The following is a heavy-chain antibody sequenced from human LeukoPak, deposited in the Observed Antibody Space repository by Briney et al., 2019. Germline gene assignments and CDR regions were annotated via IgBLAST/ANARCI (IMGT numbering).Heavy chain of an antibody. V-gene: IGHV4-39*07. CDR3: ARLYDYVWGSYRYYFDY. CDR2: IYYSGNT. D-gene: IGHD3-16*02. J-gene: IGHJ4*02. Sequence: PSETLSLTCTVSGGSIRSYWGWIRQPPGKGLEWIGSIYYSGNTYYNASLKSRVTISVVTSKNQFSLKLSSVTAADTAVYYCARLYDYVWGSYRYYFDYWGQGTLVTVSS. CDR1: GGSIRSY.